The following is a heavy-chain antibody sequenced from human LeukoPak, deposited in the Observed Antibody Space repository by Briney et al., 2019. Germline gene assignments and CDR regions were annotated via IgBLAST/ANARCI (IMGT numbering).Heavy chain of an antibody. CDR1: GYTFTSYD. Sequence: ASVKVSCKASGYTFTSYDINWVRQASGQGLEWMGSMNPNSGNTGYAQKFQGRVTITRNTSISTAYMELSSLRSEDTAVYYCARGSYYSGSYFPRAFDIWGQGTMVTVSS. D-gene: IGHD1-26*01. CDR3: ARGSYYSGSYFPRAFDI. V-gene: IGHV1-8*03. CDR2: MNPNSGNT. J-gene: IGHJ3*02.